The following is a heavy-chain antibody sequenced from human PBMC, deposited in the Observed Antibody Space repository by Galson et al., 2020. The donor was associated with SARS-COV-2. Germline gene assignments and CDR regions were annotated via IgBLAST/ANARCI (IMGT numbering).Heavy chain of an antibody. Sequence: GEPLKISCAASGFAFSSYTMHWVRQAPGKGLEWVASLDTSSTYIYHADSLKGRFTISRDNAENSLYLQMNSLRAEDTAVYYCARSPPASTSGTSIYFDYWGQGTQVTVSS. CDR3: ARSPPASTSGTSIYFDY. CDR1: GFAFSSYT. CDR2: LDTSSTYI. V-gene: IGHV3-21*01. J-gene: IGHJ4*02. D-gene: IGHD3-10*01.